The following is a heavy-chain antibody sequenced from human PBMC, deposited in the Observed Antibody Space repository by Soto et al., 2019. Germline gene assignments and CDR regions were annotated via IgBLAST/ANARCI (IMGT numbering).Heavy chain of an antibody. Sequence: ASVKVSCKASGCPFSSYAMHWVRQAPGQGLEWMGWMVAGSGATNYAQKFQGRVTMTRDTSTSTDYMVLSSLRSEDTAVYDCARGGGSFVYDYYGMDVWGQGTRVTVSS. CDR3: ARGGGSFVYDYYGMDV. CDR1: GCPFSSYA. J-gene: IGHJ6*02. D-gene: IGHD3-16*01. CDR2: MVAGSGAT. V-gene: IGHV1-2*02.